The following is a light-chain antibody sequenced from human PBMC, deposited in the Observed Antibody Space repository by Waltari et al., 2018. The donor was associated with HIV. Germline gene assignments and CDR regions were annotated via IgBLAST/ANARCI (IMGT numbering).Light chain of an antibody. Sequence: QSALTQPASVSGSPGQSITISCTGSSSDVGAYNSVSWYQQHPGKAPKLIIYDVTNRPSGVSDRFSGSKSGNTASLTISGLQADDEADYYCSSYTTSKTSVFGTGTEVTVL. J-gene: IGLJ1*01. V-gene: IGLV2-14*03. CDR2: DVT. CDR1: SSDVGAYNS. CDR3: SSYTTSKTSV.